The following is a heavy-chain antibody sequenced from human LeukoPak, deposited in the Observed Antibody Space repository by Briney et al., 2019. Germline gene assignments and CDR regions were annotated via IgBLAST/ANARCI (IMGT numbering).Heavy chain of an antibody. CDR2: IYRDGTT. J-gene: IGHJ4*02. D-gene: IGHD6-13*01. Sequence: GGSLRLSCAASGFSVSNSYMSWVRQAPGKGLEWVSVIYRDGTTYYADSVKGRFTISRDNSKNTLYLQMNSLRAEDTAVYHCARAYSSSWYFGYWGQGTLVTVSS. CDR3: ARAYSSSWYFGY. V-gene: IGHV3-53*01. CDR1: GFSVSNSY.